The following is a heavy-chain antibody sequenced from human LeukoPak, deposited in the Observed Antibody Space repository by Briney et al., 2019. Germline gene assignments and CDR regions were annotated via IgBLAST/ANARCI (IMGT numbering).Heavy chain of an antibody. Sequence: GSLRLSCVASGFTFSSYWMSWVRQAPGKGLEWVANIKQDGSEKYYVDSVKGRFTISRDNAKNSLYLQMNSLRAEDTAVYYCARDDCSSISCYHNWFDPWGQGTLVTVSS. CDR2: IKQDGSEK. CDR3: ARDDCSSISCYHNWFDP. V-gene: IGHV3-7*01. CDR1: GFTFSSYW. J-gene: IGHJ5*02. D-gene: IGHD2-2*01.